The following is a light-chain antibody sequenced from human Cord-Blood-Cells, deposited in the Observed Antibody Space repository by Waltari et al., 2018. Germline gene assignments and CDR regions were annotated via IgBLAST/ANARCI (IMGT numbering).Light chain of an antibody. CDR2: AAS. CDR1: QSISSY. CDR3: QQSYSTPPT. V-gene: IGKV1-39*01. J-gene: IGKJ1*01. Sequence: DIQMTQSPSSLSASVGDRVTITCRASQSISSYLNWYQQNPGKAPKLLIYAASSLQSGVPSRFSGSGSGTDFTLTISSRQPEDFATYYCQQSYSTPPTFGQGTKVEIK.